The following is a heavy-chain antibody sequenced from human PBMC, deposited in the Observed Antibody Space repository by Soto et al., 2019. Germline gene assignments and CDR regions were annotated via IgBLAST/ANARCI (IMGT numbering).Heavy chain of an antibody. V-gene: IGHV3-23*01. D-gene: IGHD6-13*01. Sequence: EVQLLESGGGLVQPGGSLRLSCAASGFTFSSYAMSWVRQAPGKGLEWVSAISGSGGSTYYADSVKGQFTISRDNSKNTLYLQMNSLRAEDTAVYYCAKTRAAGHYYYYYMDVWGKGTTVTVSS. CDR1: GFTFSSYA. J-gene: IGHJ6*03. CDR3: AKTRAAGHYYYYYMDV. CDR2: ISGSGGST.